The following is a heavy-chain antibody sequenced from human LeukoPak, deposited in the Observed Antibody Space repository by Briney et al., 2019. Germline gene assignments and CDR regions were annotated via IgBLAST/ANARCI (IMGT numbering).Heavy chain of an antibody. V-gene: IGHV5-51*01. Sequence: GESLQISSHGSGFTFITYSFAWVRRLPGKGLEWMGVIDAGDSSTTYSPSFQGQVAISVDKSISTAYLQWSSLKASDAAIYYCARHSCYDSWGQGTLVTVSS. CDR3: ARHSCYDS. D-gene: IGHD3-16*01. J-gene: IGHJ4*02. CDR2: IDAGDSST. CDR1: GFTFITYS.